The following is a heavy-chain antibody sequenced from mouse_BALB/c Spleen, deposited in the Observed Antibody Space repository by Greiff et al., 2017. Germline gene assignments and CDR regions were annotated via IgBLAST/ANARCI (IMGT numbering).Heavy chain of an antibody. Sequence: VQLQQSGAELVKPGASVKLSCTASGFNIKDTYMHWVKQRPEQGLEWIGRIDPANGNTKYDPKFQGKATITADTSSHTAYLQLSSLTSEDTAVYYCAPYNCGSSYGYFDVWGAGTTVTVSS. CDR2: IDPANGNT. J-gene: IGHJ1*01. V-gene: IGHV14-3*02. D-gene: IGHD1-1*01. CDR1: GFNIKDTY. CDR3: APYNCGSSYGYFDV.